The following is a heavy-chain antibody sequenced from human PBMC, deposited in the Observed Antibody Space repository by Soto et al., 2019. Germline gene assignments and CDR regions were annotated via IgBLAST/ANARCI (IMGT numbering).Heavy chain of an antibody. D-gene: IGHD6-19*01. CDR2: ISGSTGHT. J-gene: IGHJ4*02. Sequence: EVQLLESGGGLVQPGGSRRLSCVASGFTFSNYAMSWVRQAPGKGLEWVAGISGSTGHTYYTDSVKGRFTISRDNSNNTLSLQMDSLRAEDTVVYYCAKGARGTGWVHNFDYWGQGTLVTVSS. V-gene: IGHV3-23*01. CDR1: GFTFSNYA. CDR3: AKGARGTGWVHNFDY.